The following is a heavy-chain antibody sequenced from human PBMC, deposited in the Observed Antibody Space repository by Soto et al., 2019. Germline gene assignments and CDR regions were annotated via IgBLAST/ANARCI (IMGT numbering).Heavy chain of an antibody. Sequence: GASVKVSCKASVFTFTSSAFQWVRQARGQRLEWIGWIAVGSGYTNYAQRFQDRVTLTRDMSTATTYMELSRLTSEDTAIYYCAADATAWQQMVPSDYWGQGTLVTVS. J-gene: IGHJ4*02. V-gene: IGHV1-58*01. CDR2: IAVGSGYT. D-gene: IGHD2-8*01. CDR3: AADATAWQQMVPSDY. CDR1: VFTFTSSA.